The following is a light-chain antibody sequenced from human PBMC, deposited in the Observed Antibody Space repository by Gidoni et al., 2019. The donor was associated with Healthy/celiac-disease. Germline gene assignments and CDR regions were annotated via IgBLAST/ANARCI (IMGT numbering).Light chain of an antibody. V-gene: IGKV1-33*01. CDR2: DAS. Sequence: QITQSPSSLSASVGDRVTITCQASQDISNYLNWYQQKPGKAPKLLIYDASNLETGVPSRFSGSGSGTDFTFTISSLQPEDIATYYCQQYDNLSYTFXQXTKLEIK. CDR3: QQYDNLSYT. CDR1: QDISNY. J-gene: IGKJ2*01.